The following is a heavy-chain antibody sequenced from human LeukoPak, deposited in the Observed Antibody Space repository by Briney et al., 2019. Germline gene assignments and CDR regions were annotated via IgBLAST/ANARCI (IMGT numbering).Heavy chain of an antibody. CDR3: ARYYDFWSGLPFDY. CDR1: GFTFSTYA. V-gene: IGHV3-7*01. J-gene: IGHJ4*02. CDR2: IKQDGSEK. Sequence: GGSLRLSCAASGFTFSTYAMSWVRQAPGKGLEWVANIKQDGSEKYYVDSVKGRFTISRDNAKNSLYLQMNSLRAEDTAVYYCARYYDFWSGLPFDYWGQGTLVTVSS. D-gene: IGHD3-3*01.